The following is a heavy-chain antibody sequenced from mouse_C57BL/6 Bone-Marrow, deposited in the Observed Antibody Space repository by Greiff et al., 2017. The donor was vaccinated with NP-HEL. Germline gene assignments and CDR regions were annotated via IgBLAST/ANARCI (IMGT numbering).Heavy chain of an antibody. CDR1: GFNIKDYY. CDR2: IDPEDGDT. Sequence: EVQLQQSGAELVRPGASVKLSCTASGFNIKDYYMHWVKQRPEQGLEWIGRIDPEDGDTEYAPKFQGKATMTADTSSNTAYLQLSSLTSDDTAVYYCTTVSYSNYRYFDVWGTGTTVTVSS. CDR3: TTVSYSNYRYFDV. D-gene: IGHD2-5*01. V-gene: IGHV14-1*01. J-gene: IGHJ1*03.